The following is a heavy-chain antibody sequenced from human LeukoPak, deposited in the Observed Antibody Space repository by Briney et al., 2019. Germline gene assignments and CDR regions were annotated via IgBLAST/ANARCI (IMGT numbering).Heavy chain of an antibody. Sequence: LAGGSLRLSCAASGFTFSSYAMSWVRQAPGKGLEWVSVIYSGGSTYYADSVKGRFTISRDNSKNTLYLQMNSLRAEDTAVYYCATNHDYGDLNYFDYWGQGTLVTVSS. CDR2: IYSGGST. D-gene: IGHD4-17*01. CDR1: GFTFSSYA. CDR3: ATNHDYGDLNYFDY. V-gene: IGHV3-53*01. J-gene: IGHJ4*02.